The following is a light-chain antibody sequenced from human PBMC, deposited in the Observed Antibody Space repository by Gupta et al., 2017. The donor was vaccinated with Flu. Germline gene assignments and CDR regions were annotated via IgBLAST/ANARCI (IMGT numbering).Light chain of an antibody. CDR2: ANN. J-gene: IGLJ3*02. CDR3: QSEDNGRSGSKV. Sequence: QSVLTQPPSVSGAPGQRVTFSCTGSSSNIGAGYDVHWYQQLPGTAPKLLIYANNNRPSGGPERFSGSTSGTSASLAITGLQPEEEADYYCQSEDNGRSGSKVFGGGTKLTVL. CDR1: SSNIGAGYD. V-gene: IGLV1-40*01.